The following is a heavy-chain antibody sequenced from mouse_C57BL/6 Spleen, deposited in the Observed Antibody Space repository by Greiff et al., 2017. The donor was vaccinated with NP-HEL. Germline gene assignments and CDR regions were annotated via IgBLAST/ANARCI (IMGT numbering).Heavy chain of an antibody. CDR2: IYPSDSET. Sequence: QVQLKQPGAELVRPGSSVKLSCKASGYTFTSYWMDWVKQRPGQGLEWIGNIYPSDSETHYNQKFKDKATLTVDKSSSTAYMQLSSLTSEDSAVYYCARSGITTVNFDYWGQGTTLTVSS. CDR3: ARSGITTVNFDY. J-gene: IGHJ2*01. CDR1: GYTFTSYW. D-gene: IGHD1-1*01. V-gene: IGHV1-61*01.